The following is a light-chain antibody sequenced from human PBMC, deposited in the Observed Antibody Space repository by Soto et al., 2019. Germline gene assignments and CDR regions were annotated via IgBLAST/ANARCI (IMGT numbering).Light chain of an antibody. CDR1: QSVSSSY. CDR2: GAY. J-gene: IGKJ3*01. CDR3: QQYGSSPLFT. Sequence: EIVLTQSPGTLSLSPGERATLSCRASQSVSSSYLAWYQQKPGQAPRLIIYGAYRRATGITDRFSGSGSGTDFTLTISRLEPEDFAVYYCQQYGSSPLFTFCPGTKVDIK. V-gene: IGKV3-20*01.